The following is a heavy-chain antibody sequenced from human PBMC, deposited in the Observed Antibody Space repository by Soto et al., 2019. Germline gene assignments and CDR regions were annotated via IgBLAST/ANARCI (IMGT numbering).Heavy chain of an antibody. D-gene: IGHD5-18*01. CDR1: GGSFSGYY. CDR2: INHSGGT. V-gene: IGHV4-34*01. Sequence: SETLSLTCAVYGGSFSGYYWSWIRQPPGKGLEWIGEINHSGGTNYNPSLKSRVTISVDTSKNQFSLKLSSVTAADTAVYYCARCKGSYGRRGFDYWGQGTLVTVSS. CDR3: ARCKGSYGRRGFDY. J-gene: IGHJ4*02.